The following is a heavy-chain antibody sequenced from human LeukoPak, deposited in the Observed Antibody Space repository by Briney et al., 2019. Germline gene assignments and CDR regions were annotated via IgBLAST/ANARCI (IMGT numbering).Heavy chain of an antibody. CDR2: IYHSGST. J-gene: IGHJ5*02. V-gene: IGHV4-38-2*02. Sequence: PSETLSLTCTVSGYSISSGYYWGWIRQPPGKGLEWIGSIYHSGSTYYNPSLKSRVTISVDTSKNQFSLKLSSVTAADTAVYYCARASRFNIAAFRWKSWFDPWGQGTLVTVSS. CDR1: GYSISSGYY. D-gene: IGHD6-13*01. CDR3: ARASRFNIAAFRWKSWFDP.